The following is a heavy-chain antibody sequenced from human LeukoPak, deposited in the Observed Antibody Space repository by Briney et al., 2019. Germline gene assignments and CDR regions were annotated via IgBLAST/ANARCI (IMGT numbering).Heavy chain of an antibody. CDR2: IRFDGNSK. CDR3: AKDRNALYYYGSGSLDY. V-gene: IGHV3-30*02. D-gene: IGHD3-10*01. CDR1: GFTFSSFG. J-gene: IGHJ4*01. Sequence: PGGSLRLPCAASGFTFSSFGMHWVRQAPGKGLEWVAFIRFDGNSKWYADSVKGRFTISRDISKNTLYLQMNSLRAEDTAVYYCAKDRNALYYYGSGSLDYWGHGTLVTVSS.